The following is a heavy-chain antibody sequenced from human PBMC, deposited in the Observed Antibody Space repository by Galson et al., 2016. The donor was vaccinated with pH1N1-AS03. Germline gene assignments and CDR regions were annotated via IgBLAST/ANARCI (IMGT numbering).Heavy chain of an antibody. CDR3: ARNSDSLGAFDV. V-gene: IGHV1-69*05. D-gene: IGHD1-7*01. Sequence: SVKVSCKASGGTFDNHPINWVRQAPGQGLEWMGGFIPIFGTTNYAPKYQGRVTFTTDDSTNTVYMELSNLRSEDTAVYYCARNSDSLGAFDVWGQGTLLSVSS. J-gene: IGHJ3*01. CDR2: FIPIFGTT. CDR1: GGTFDNHP.